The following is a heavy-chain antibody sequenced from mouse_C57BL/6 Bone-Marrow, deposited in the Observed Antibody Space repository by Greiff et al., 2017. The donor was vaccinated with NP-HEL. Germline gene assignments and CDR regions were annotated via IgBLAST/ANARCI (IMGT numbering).Heavy chain of an antibody. CDR3: ARRGDYDYYAMDY. Sequence: QVQLKESGAELVRPGPSVKMSCKASGYTFTNYWIGWAKQRPGHGLEWIGDIYPGGGYTNYNEKFKGKATLTADKSSSTAYMQFSSLTSEDSAIYYCARRGDYDYYAMDYWGQGTSVTVSS. CDR2: IYPGGGYT. J-gene: IGHJ4*01. CDR1: GYTFTNYW. V-gene: IGHV1-63*01. D-gene: IGHD2-4*01.